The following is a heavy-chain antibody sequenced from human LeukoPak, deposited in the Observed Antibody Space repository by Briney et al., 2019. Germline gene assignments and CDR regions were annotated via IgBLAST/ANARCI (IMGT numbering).Heavy chain of an antibody. D-gene: IGHD1-1*01. CDR2: IYYSGST. CDR3: ARLAVPPDELGFDP. Sequence: SQTLSLTCTVSGGSISSGGYYWSWIRQHPGKGLEWIGYIYYSGSTYYNPSLKSRVTISVDASKNQFSLKLSSVTAADTAVYYCARLAVPPDELGFDPWGQGTLVTVSS. J-gene: IGHJ5*02. CDR1: GGSISSGGYY. V-gene: IGHV4-31*03.